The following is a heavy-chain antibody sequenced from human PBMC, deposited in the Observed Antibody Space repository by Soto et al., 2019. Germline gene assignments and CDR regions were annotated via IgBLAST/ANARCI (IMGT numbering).Heavy chain of an antibody. Sequence: EVQLLESGGGLVQPGGSLRLSCAASGFTFSSYAMSWVRQAPGKGLEWVSAISGSGGSTYYADSVKGRFTISRDNSKNTLYLQMNSMRADDTAVYYCAKDREWADYYYYGMDVWGQGTTVTVSS. CDR2: ISGSGGST. V-gene: IGHV3-23*01. D-gene: IGHD2-8*01. CDR3: AKDREWADYYYYGMDV. CDR1: GFTFSSYA. J-gene: IGHJ6*02.